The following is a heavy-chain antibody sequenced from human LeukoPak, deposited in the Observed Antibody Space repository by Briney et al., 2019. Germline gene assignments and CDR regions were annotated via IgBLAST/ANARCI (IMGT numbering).Heavy chain of an antibody. CDR3: ASRGSSGSLTS. J-gene: IGHJ4*02. D-gene: IGHD6-19*01. V-gene: IGHV4-59*01. CDR1: GGSITNYY. CDR2: VYYIGSA. Sequence: SETLSLTCTVSGGSITNYYWTWIRQSPGRGLEWIGYVYYIGSANYNPSLKSRVTISLNTSKNQVSLNLTSVTAADSAVYYCASRGSSGSLTSWGQGTLVTVSS.